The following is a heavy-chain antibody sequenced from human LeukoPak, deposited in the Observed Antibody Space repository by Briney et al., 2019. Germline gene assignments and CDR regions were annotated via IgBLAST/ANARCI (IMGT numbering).Heavy chain of an antibody. CDR2: IYSGGST. J-gene: IGHJ4*02. V-gene: IGHV3-66*02. D-gene: IGHD1-26*01. Sequence: GGSLRLSCAASGFTVSSNNMSWVRQAPGKGLEWVSVIYSGGSTYYADSVKGRFTISRDNSKNTLYLQMNSLRAEDTAVYYCAHYSGSYPPNYWGQGTLVTVSS. CDR3: AHYSGSYPPNY. CDR1: GFTVSSNN.